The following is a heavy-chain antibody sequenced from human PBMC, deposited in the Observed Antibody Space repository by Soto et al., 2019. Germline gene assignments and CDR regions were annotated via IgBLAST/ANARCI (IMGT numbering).Heavy chain of an antibody. D-gene: IGHD1-26*01. CDR1: GGSINSYY. CDR3: ARVIMSSYSGHCPPRYYFDY. J-gene: IGHJ4*02. Sequence: SETLSLTCTVSGGSINSYYWGWIRQPPGKGLEWIGYISYSGNTNQNPSLQSRVTMSVVTSKNQFSLKVNSVTAADTAIYYCARVIMSSYSGHCPPRYYFDYWGQGTLVTVSS. CDR2: ISYSGNT. V-gene: IGHV4-59*01.